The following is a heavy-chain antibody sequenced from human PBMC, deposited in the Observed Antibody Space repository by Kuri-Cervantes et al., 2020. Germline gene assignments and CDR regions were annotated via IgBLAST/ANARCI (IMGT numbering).Heavy chain of an antibody. CDR3: ARGVGICSSTSCYVWFDP. CDR1: GFTFSSYS. Sequence: GESLKISCAASGFTFSSYSMSWVRQAPGKGLEWVSTSSDNTYYADSVKGRFTISRDNSKNTLYLQMNSLRAEDTAVYYCARGVGICSSTSCYVWFDPWGQGTLVTVSS. J-gene: IGHJ5*02. V-gene: IGHV3-23*01. D-gene: IGHD2-2*01. CDR2: SSDNT.